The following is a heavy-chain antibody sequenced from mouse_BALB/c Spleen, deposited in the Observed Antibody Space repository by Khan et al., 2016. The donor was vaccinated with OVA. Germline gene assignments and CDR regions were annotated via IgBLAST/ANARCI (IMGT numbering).Heavy chain of an antibody. D-gene: IGHD2-10*01. V-gene: IGHV9-3-1*01. J-gene: IGHJ4*01. CDR1: GYTFTNFG. CDR2: INTYTGEP. Sequence: QIQLVQSGPELKKPGETVKISCKASGYTFTNFGLNWVKQAPGKGLEWMGWINTYTGEPTYADDFKGRFAFSLETSASTAYLQINNLINEDAATYLCAGAPYFSYTLADWGQGTSVTVSS. CDR3: AGAPYFSYTLAD.